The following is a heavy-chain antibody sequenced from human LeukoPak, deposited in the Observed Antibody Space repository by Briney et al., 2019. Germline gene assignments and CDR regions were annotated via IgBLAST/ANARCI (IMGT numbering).Heavy chain of an antibody. J-gene: IGHJ6*03. CDR1: GGSISSYY. V-gene: IGHV4-4*09. Sequence: PSETLFLTCTVSGGSISSYYWSWIRQPPGKGLEWIGYIYSSGSTNYNPSLKSRVTISVDTSKNQFSLKLSSVTAADTAVYYCAGGNYYYYYIDVWGKGTTVTVSS. CDR2: IYSSGST. D-gene: IGHD3-3*01. CDR3: AGGNYYYYYIDV.